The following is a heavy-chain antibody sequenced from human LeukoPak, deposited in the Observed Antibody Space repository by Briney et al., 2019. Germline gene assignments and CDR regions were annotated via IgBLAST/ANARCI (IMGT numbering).Heavy chain of an antibody. D-gene: IGHD2-21*02. CDR3: ARVVGCGGDCYSGTSDY. J-gene: IGHJ4*02. CDR1: GYTFTSYA. Sequence: GASVKVSCKASGYTFTSYAMNWVRQAPGQGLEWMGWINTNTGNPTYAQGFTGRFVFSLDTSVSTAYLQISSLKAEDTAVYYCARVVGCGGDCYSGTSDYWGQGTLVTVSS. CDR2: INTNTGNP. V-gene: IGHV7-4-1*02.